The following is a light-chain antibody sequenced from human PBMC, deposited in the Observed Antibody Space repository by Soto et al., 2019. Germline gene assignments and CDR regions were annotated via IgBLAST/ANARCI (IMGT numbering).Light chain of an antibody. Sequence: DIQMTQSPSSVSASVGDSFTITCRASQGITSWVAWYQHKPGRAPKLLFYAASRLQSGVPSRFSGSGSGTDFTLTISSLQPADFGTYYCQQTSSFPLTLGGGTKVEIK. V-gene: IGKV1-12*01. CDR2: AAS. CDR3: QQTSSFPLT. J-gene: IGKJ4*01. CDR1: QGITSW.